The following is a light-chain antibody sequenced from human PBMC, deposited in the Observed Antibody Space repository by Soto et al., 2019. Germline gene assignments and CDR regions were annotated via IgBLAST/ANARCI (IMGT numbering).Light chain of an antibody. CDR1: SSNIESNT. J-gene: IGLJ1*01. V-gene: IGLV1-44*01. CDR3: AAWDDSLNAYV. CDR2: SNN. Sequence: QSVLTQSPSASGTPGQRVTISCSGSSSNIESNTVNWYQQLPGTAPKPLIYSNNQRPSGVPDRFSGSKSGTSASLAISGLQSGDEADYYCAAWDDSLNAYVFGTGTKVTVL.